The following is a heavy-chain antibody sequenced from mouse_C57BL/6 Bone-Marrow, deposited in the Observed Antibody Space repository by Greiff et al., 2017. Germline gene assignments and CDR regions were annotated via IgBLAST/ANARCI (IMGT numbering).Heavy chain of an antibody. CDR3: TRSDDYYYFDY. CDR2: IYPGNGDT. J-gene: IGHJ2*01. V-gene: IGHV1-87*01. Sequence: VQRVESGAELARPGASVKLSCKASGYTFTSYWMHWVKQRPGQGLEWIGAIYPGNGDTRYTQKFKGKATLTADKSSSAAYMQLGSLASEDSAVYYCTRSDDYYYFDYWGQGTTLTVSS. D-gene: IGHD2-4*01. CDR1: GYTFTSYW.